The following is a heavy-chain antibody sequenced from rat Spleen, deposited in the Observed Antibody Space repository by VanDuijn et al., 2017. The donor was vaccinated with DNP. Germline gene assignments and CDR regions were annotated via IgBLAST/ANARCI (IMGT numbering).Heavy chain of an antibody. CDR2: IWNTGGT. V-gene: IGHV2-41*01. Sequence: QVQLKESGPGLVQPSQTLSLTCTVSGFSLTNYDIHWVRQPPEKGLEWMGVIWNTGGTQYNSALKTRLSISKDTSKSQIFLRMNSLQSEDTATYYCARDWDGYNIDYWGQGVMVTVSS. D-gene: IGHD4-1*01. CDR1: GFSLTNYD. CDR3: ARDWDGYNIDY. J-gene: IGHJ2*01.